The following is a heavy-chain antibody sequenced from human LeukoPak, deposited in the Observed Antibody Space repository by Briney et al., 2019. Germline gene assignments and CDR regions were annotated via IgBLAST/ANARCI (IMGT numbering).Heavy chain of an antibody. V-gene: IGHV3-30-3*01. Sequence: GGSLRLSCAASGFAFSSYAMHWVRQAPGKGLEWVAVISYDGSNKYYADSVKGRFTISRDNSKNTLYLQMNSLRAEDTAVYYCARAHRNDYWGQGTLVTVSS. CDR1: GFAFSSYA. D-gene: IGHD3-16*02. CDR2: ISYDGSNK. J-gene: IGHJ4*02. CDR3: ARAHRNDY.